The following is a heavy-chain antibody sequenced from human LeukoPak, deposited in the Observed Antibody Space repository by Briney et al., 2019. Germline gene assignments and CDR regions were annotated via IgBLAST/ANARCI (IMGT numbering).Heavy chain of an antibody. CDR2: ISWNSGSI. D-gene: IGHD5-18*01. V-gene: IGHV3-9*01. CDR3: AKDTELWPNWYFDL. CDR1: GFTFDDYA. J-gene: IGHJ2*01. Sequence: GGSLRLSCAASGFTFDDYAMHWVRQAPGKGLEWVSGISWNSGSIGYADSVKGRFTISRDNAKNSLYLQMNSLRAEDTALYYCAKDTELWPNWYFDLWGRGTLVTVSS.